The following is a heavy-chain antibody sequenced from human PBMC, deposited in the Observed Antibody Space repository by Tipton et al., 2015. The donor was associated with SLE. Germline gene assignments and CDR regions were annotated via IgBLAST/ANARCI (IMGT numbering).Heavy chain of an antibody. CDR1: GGSISSYY. CDR3: AVTYYDFWSGYPFDY. J-gene: IGHJ4*02. V-gene: IGHV4-4*07. D-gene: IGHD3-3*01. CDR2: IYASGST. Sequence: TLSLTCTVSGGSISSYYWSWIRQPAGKGLEWIGRIYASGSTNYNPSLKSRVTMSIDTSKNQFSLELSSVTAADTAVYYCAVTYYDFWSGYPFDYWGQGTLVTVSS.